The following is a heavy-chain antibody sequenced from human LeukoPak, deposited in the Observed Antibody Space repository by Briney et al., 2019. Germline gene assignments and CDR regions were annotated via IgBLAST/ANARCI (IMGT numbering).Heavy chain of an antibody. J-gene: IGHJ4*02. CDR1: GGSISSSSYY. D-gene: IGHD4-23*01. Sequence: SETLSLTCTVSGGSISSSSYYWGWIRQPPGKGLEWIGSIYYSGSTYYNPSLKSRVTISVDTSKNQFSLKLSSVTAADTAVYYCVRHDGRSGGTMGALDSWGQGSLVTVSS. V-gene: IGHV4-39*01. CDR3: VRHDGRSGGTMGALDS. CDR2: IYYSGST.